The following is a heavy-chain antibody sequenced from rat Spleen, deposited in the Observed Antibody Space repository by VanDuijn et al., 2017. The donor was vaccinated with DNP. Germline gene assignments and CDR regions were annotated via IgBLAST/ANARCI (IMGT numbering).Heavy chain of an antibody. D-gene: IGHD1-10*01. J-gene: IGHJ2*01. Sequence: VQLKESGPGLVQPSQTLSLTCTVSGFSLTDYSVHWVRQPPGKGLEWMGKIRSGGSTDYNSALKSRLSISRDTSKSQVFLKMNSLQTEDTAIYFCTRQLDYWGQGVMVTVSS. CDR3: TRQLDY. CDR1: GFSLTDYS. V-gene: IGHV2-19*01. CDR2: IRSGGST.